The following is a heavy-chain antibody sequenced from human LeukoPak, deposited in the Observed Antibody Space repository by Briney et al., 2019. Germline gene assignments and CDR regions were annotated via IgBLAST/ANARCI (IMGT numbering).Heavy chain of an antibody. CDR2: INPNSSVT. CDR1: GYTFTRYY. Sequence: GAPGRPSCKASGYTFTRYYMHWVRQAPGEGLEWMGWINPNSSVTKYAQTFQCRVNMTRDTSIHTAYIEVRRLTSDHTAVHYCTRERGTLVVAGEAVDIWGQGRMVTVSS. V-gene: IGHV1-2*02. D-gene: IGHD3-22*01. CDR3: TRERGTLVVAGEAVDI. J-gene: IGHJ3*02.